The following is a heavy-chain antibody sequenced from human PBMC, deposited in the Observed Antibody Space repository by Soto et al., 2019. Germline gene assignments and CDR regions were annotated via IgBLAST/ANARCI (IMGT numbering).Heavy chain of an antibody. J-gene: IGHJ6*02. D-gene: IGHD2-2*01. CDR3: ARGRRYCSSTSCYYYYYGMDV. CDR1: GGSISSSNW. CDR2: IYHSGST. V-gene: IGHV4-4*02. Sequence: QVQLQESGPGLVKPSGTLSLTCAVSGGSISSSNWWSWVRQPPGKGLEWIGEIYHSGSTNYNPSLKSRVTKAEDKPKNKFSLKLSSGTAADTAVYYCARGRRYCSSTSCYYYYYGMDVWGQGTTVTVSS.